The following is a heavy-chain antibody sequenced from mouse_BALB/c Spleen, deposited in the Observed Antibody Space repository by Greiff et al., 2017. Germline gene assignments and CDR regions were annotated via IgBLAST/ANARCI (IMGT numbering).Heavy chain of an antibody. V-gene: IGHV7-3*02. J-gene: IGHJ3*01. CDR2: IRNKANGYTT. CDR1: GFTFTDYY. CDR3: ARDDYDDEFAY. Sequence: EVQRVESGGGLVQPGGSLRLSCATSGFTFTDYYMSWVRQPPGKALEWLGFIRNKANGYTTEYSASVKGRFTISRDNSQSILYLQMNTLRAEDSATYYCARDDYDDEFAYWGQGTLVTVSA. D-gene: IGHD2-4*01.